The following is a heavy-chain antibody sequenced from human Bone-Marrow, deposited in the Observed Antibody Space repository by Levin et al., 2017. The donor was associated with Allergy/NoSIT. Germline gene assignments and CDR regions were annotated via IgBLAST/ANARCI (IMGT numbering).Heavy chain of an antibody. Sequence: SQTLSLTCTVSCGSVHNRAYYWSWLRQRPGKGLEWLGYVLYSGRTYFNPSLRSRLNMSIEISKNQFTLKLSSVTAADTAVFFCARVFDWQFSFDLWGQGALVTVSS. CDR2: VLYSGRT. CDR3: ARVFDWQFSFDL. J-gene: IGHJ5*02. V-gene: IGHV4-30-4*01. CDR1: CGSVHNRAYY. D-gene: IGHD3-9*01.